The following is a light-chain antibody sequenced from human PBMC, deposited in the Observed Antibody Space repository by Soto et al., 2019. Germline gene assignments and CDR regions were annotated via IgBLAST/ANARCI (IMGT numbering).Light chain of an antibody. CDR3: QSYDSRLSGFWV. V-gene: IGLV1-40*01. CDR2: GNI. J-gene: IGLJ3*02. CDR1: SSNIGAGYD. Sequence: QSVLTQPPSVSGAPGQRVTISCTGSSSNIGAGYDVHWYQQLPGTAPKLLMYGNINRPSGVPDRFSGSKSGTSASLAITGLQAEDEADYYCQSYDSRLSGFWVFGGGTKLTVL.